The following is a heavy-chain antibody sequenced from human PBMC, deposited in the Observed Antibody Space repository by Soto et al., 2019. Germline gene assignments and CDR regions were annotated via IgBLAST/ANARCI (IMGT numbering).Heavy chain of an antibody. J-gene: IGHJ6*02. D-gene: IGHD3-10*01. V-gene: IGHV1-46*01. Sequence: GASVKVSCKASGYTFTSYYMHWVRQAPGQGLEWMGIINPSGGSTSYAQKFQGRVTMTRDTSTSTVYMELSSLRSEDTAVYYCAKEGYYGSGIDGMDVWGQGTTVTVSS. CDR3: AKEGYYGSGIDGMDV. CDR1: GYTFTSYY. CDR2: INPSGGST.